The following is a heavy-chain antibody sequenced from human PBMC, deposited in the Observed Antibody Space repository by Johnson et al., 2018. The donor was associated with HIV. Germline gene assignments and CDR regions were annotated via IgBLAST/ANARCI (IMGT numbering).Heavy chain of an antibody. CDR3: ARDDTGYSSSFDAFDI. V-gene: IGHV3-30*04. CDR1: GFTFSSYA. D-gene: IGHD6-13*01. CDR2: ISYDGSNK. Sequence: QVQLVESGGGVVQPGRSLRLSCAASGFTFSSYAMHWVRQAPGKGLEWVAVISYDGSNKYYVDSMKGRFTISRDNAKNSLYLQMNSLRAEDTAVYYCARDDTGYSSSFDAFDIWGQGTMVTVSS. J-gene: IGHJ3*02.